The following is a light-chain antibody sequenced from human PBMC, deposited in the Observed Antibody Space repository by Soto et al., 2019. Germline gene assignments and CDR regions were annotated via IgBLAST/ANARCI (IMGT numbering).Light chain of an antibody. Sequence: EIVMTQSPATLSLSPGERATLSCRASQSVSSRYLSWYHQKPGQAPRLLIYGASTRATGIPARFSGSGSGTDFTLPISSLQPEDFAVYYCQQDYKLPRTFGQGTKVDIK. J-gene: IGKJ1*01. CDR1: QSVSSRY. CDR3: QQDYKLPRT. CDR2: GAS. V-gene: IGKV3D-7*01.